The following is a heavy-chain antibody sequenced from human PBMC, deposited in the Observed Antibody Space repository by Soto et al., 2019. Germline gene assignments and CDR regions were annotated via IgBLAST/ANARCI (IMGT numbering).Heavy chain of an antibody. Sequence: QVHLVESGGGVVQPGRSLRLSCAASGFSFIDYVIHWVRQAAGKGLEMVASRTYDGATEYYADAVKGRLTMSRDNSKRTLSLQRHGLRADATAAYHCAGGRVSTAVNGAGKVWPQRTTVTVTS. CDR3: AGGRVSTAVNGAGKV. CDR2: RTYDGATE. CDR1: GFSFIDYV. J-gene: IGHJ3*01. D-gene: IGHD2-8*01. V-gene: IGHV3-30*14.